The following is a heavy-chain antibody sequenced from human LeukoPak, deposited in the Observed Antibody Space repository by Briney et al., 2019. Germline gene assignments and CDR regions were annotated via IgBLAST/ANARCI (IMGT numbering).Heavy chain of an antibody. CDR3: ARTTEAHSWRTRYYDYYMDV. Sequence: TSETLSLTCTVSGGSISGSYWSWIRQPPGKGLEWIGYIYYSGSTNYNPSLKSRVTISVDTSKNQFSLKLSSVTAADTAVYYCARTTEAHSWRTRYYDYYMDVWGKGTTVTVSS. D-gene: IGHD6-13*01. V-gene: IGHV4-59*01. CDR1: GGSISGSY. CDR2: IYYSGST. J-gene: IGHJ6*03.